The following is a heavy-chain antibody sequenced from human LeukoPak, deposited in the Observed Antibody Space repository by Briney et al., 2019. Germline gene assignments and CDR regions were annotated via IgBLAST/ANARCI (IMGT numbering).Heavy chain of an antibody. D-gene: IGHD2-15*01. CDR1: GGSVSIGSYY. Sequence: SETLSLTCTVSGGSVSIGSYYWSWLRQPPGKGLEWIGHIYYSGSTNYNPSLKSRVTISVDTSKNQFSLKLSSVTAADTAVYYCARESPYCSGGSCLFDYWGQGTLVTVSS. CDR2: IYYSGST. J-gene: IGHJ4*02. V-gene: IGHV4-61*01. CDR3: ARESPYCSGGSCLFDY.